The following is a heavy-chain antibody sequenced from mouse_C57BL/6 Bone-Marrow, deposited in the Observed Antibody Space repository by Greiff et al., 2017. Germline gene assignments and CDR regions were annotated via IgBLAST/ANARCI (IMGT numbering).Heavy chain of an antibody. V-gene: IGHV7-1*01. J-gene: IGHJ3*01. CDR1: GFTFSDFY. D-gene: IGHD2-3*01. CDR2: SRNKANDYTT. CDR3: ARDSDGYPGAY. Sequence: EVQRVESGGGLVQSGRSLRLSCATSGFTFSDFYMEWVRQAPGKGLEWIAASRNKANDYTTEYSASVKGRFIVSRDTSQSILYRQMNALRAEDTAIYYCARDSDGYPGAYWGQGTLVTVSA.